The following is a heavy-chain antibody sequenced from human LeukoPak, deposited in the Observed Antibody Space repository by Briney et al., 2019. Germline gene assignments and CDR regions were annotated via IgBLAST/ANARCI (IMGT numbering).Heavy chain of an antibody. V-gene: IGHV4-59*12. Sequence: PSETLSLTCTVSGGSISSYYWSWIRQPPGKGLEWIGYIYYSGSTNYNPSLKSRVTISVDTSKNQFSLKLSSVTAADTAVYFCARGQYMFDPWGQGTLVTVSS. CDR1: GGSISSYY. J-gene: IGHJ5*02. D-gene: IGHD5-18*01. CDR2: IYYSGST. CDR3: ARGQYMFDP.